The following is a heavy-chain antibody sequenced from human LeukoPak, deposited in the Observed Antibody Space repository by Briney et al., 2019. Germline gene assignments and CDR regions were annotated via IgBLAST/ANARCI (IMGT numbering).Heavy chain of an antibody. CDR3: AKDQGFPGTTSYYYGMDV. V-gene: IGHV3-11*04. CDR2: ISSSGSTI. CDR1: GFTFSDYY. D-gene: IGHD1-7*01. Sequence: PGGSLRLSCAASGFTFSDYYMSWIRQAPGKGLEWVSYISSSGSTIYYADSVKGRFTISRDNSKNTLYLQMNSLRAEDTAVYYCAKDQGFPGTTSYYYGMDVWGQGTTVTVSS. J-gene: IGHJ6*02.